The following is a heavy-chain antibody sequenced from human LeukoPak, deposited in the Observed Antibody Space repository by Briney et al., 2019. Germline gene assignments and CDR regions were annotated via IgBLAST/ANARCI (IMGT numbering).Heavy chain of an antibody. D-gene: IGHD6-19*01. J-gene: IGHJ6*02. Sequence: GGSLRLSCAASGFTFSSYSMNWVRQAPGKGLEWVSSISSSSSYIYYADSVKGRFTISRDNAKNSLYLQMNSLRAEDTAVYYCARDRRDRSSGWYSIGYYYYGMDVWGQGTTVTVSS. V-gene: IGHV3-21*01. CDR1: GFTFSSYS. CDR3: ARDRRDRSSGWYSIGYYYYGMDV. CDR2: ISSSSSYI.